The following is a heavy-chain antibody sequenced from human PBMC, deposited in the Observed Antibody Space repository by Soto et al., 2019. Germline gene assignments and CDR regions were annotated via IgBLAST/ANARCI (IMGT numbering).Heavy chain of an antibody. D-gene: IGHD6-19*01. V-gene: IGHV3-30*18. CDR2: ISFQGTND. CDR1: GFNFNNYG. CDR3: VKGKTSGWYYFDY. J-gene: IGHJ4*02. Sequence: QVQLVESGGGVVQPGGSLRLSCAGSGFNFNNYGMYWVRQAPGKGLEWVAFISFQGTNDYYAEAVKGRFTISKDYSKKTLFLQMNSLRADDTAMYYCVKGKTSGWYYFDYWGQGTLVTVSS.